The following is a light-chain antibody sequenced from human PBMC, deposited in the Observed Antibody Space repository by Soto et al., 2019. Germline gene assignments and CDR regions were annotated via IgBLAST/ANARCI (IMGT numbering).Light chain of an antibody. CDR3: HHYGYGADT. J-gene: IGKJ2*01. Sequence: ELILTQSPGTLSLSPGERATLSCRASESVRNNSLAWYQQHPGQAPRLLIFGASSRATGIPDRFTGTGSGSDFSPTISRLEPDDSAVYFCHHYGYGADTFGQGTKLEIK. CDR2: GAS. CDR1: ESVRNNS. V-gene: IGKV3-20*01.